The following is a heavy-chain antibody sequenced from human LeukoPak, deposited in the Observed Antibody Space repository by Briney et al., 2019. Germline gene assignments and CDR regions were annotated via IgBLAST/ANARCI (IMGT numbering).Heavy chain of an antibody. CDR3: AKGKYSGSFFDY. D-gene: IGHD1-26*01. J-gene: IGHJ4*02. V-gene: IGHV3-53*01. Sequence: GGSLRLSCAGSGFTVTTNYMSWVRQAPGKGLECVSAIYTDGDTYYADSVKGRFTISRDNSKNTLYLQMNSLRAEDTAVYYCAKGKYSGSFFDYWGQGTLVTVSS. CDR1: GFTVTTNY. CDR2: IYTDGDT.